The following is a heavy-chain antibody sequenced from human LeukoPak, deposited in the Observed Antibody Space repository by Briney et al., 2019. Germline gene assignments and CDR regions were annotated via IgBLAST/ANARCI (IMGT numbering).Heavy chain of an antibody. Sequence: ASVKVSCKASGYTFTSYYMHWVRQAPGQGLEWMGIINPSGGSTSYAQKFQGRVTMTRDMSTSTAYMELSSLRSEDTAVYYCARPMTYYYGSGSYVFDYWGQGTLVTVSS. V-gene: IGHV1-46*01. CDR3: ARPMTYYYGSGSYVFDY. CDR1: GYTFTSYY. CDR2: INPSGGST. D-gene: IGHD3-10*01. J-gene: IGHJ4*02.